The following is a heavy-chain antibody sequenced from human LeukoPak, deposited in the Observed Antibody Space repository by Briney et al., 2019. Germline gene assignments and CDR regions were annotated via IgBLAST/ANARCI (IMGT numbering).Heavy chain of an antibody. D-gene: IGHD3-10*01. Sequence: GESLKISCKGSGYSFASYWIGWVRQMPGKGLECMGIIYPGDSDTRYSPSFQGQVTISVDKSISTAYLQWNSLKASDTGMYYCARRDTSGSLFWLDPWGQGTLVTVSS. CDR3: ARRDTSGSLFWLDP. CDR1: GYSFASYW. CDR2: IYPGDSDT. J-gene: IGHJ5*02. V-gene: IGHV5-51*01.